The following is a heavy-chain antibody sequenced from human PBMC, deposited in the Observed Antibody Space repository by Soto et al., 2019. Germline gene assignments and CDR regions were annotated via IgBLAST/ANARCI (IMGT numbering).Heavy chain of an antibody. J-gene: IGHJ1*01. CDR2: VSSYNGNT. V-gene: IGHV1-18*04. D-gene: IGHD6-6*01. CDR1: SYTCINYA. CDR3: ARAHNEHAQLAI. Sequence: QVQLVQSGAEVKKPGTSVTVSCTASSYTCINYAISWVRQAPGQGLEWLGWVSSYNGNTINAQNFQDRVLMTTATATDTLYMRLRNIRADGSTVFYCARAHNEHAQLAIWGPGTLVTVSS.